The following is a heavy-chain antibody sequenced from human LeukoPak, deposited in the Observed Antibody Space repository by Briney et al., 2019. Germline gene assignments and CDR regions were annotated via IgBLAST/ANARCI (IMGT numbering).Heavy chain of an antibody. CDR1: GGSITSSNFD. V-gene: IGHV4-61*05. CDR3: ARTPIYYFDNSGYYN. J-gene: IGHJ4*02. D-gene: IGHD3-22*01. CDR2: IYCSGHT. Sequence: SETLSLTCTVSGGSITSSNFDWGWVRQAPGKGREGIGSIYCSGHTYSPPSLKSRVTLSVAKSQKQFSLRLSSVTAADTAVYYCARTPIYYFDNSGYYNWGQGTLVTVSS.